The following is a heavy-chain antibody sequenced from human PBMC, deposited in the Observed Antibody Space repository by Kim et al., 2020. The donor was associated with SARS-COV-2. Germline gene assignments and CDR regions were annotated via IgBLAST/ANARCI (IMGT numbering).Heavy chain of an antibody. J-gene: IGHJ4*02. V-gene: IGHV3-23*03. D-gene: IGHD6-13*01. Sequence: GGSLRLSCAASGFTFSSYAMSWVRQAPGKGLEWVSVIYSGGSSTYYADSVKGRFTISRDNSKNTLYLQMNSLRAEGTAVYYCANTGYSSSWPDFDYWGQGTLVTVSS. CDR3: ANTGYSSSWPDFDY. CDR2: IYSGGSST. CDR1: GFTFSSYA.